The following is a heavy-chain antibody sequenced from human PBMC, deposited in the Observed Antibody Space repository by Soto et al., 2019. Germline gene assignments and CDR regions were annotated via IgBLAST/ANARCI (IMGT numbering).Heavy chain of an antibody. Sequence: QVQLVQSGAEVKKPGASVKVSCKASGYTFTSHGISWVRQAPGQGLEWMGWISANNGDTNYAQKFQVRVTVTTDTSTSTGYMELRSLRSEDTAVYYCARMVRGSNIDYYHYRDVWGKGTTVTVSS. CDR3: ARMVRGSNIDYYHYRDV. J-gene: IGHJ6*03. CDR2: ISANNGDT. V-gene: IGHV1-18*01. CDR1: GYTFTSHG. D-gene: IGHD3-10*01.